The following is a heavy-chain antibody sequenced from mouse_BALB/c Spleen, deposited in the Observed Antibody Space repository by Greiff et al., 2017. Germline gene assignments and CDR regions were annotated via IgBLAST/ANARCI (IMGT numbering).Heavy chain of an antibody. D-gene: IGHD1-1*01. Sequence: VQLQQPGAELVMPGASVKMSCKASGYTFTDYWMHWVKQRPGQGLEWIGAIDTSDSYTSYNQKFKGKATLTVDESSSTAYMQLSSLTSEDSAVYYCARGEVTTVVEDYFDYWGQGTTLTVSS. J-gene: IGHJ2*01. CDR1: GYTFTDYW. CDR2: IDTSDSYT. V-gene: IGHV1-69*01. CDR3: ARGEVTTVVEDYFDY.